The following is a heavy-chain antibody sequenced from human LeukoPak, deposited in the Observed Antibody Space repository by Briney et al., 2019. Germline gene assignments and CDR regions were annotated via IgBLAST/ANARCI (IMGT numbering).Heavy chain of an antibody. CDR2: IYPGGST. J-gene: IGHJ4*02. CDR3: ARSMRYCSGGGCHPFDH. V-gene: IGHV3-66*01. Sequence: GGSLRLSCAASGFTVSDFRMSWVRQAPGKGLEWVSVIYPGGSTYYAGSVRGRFTIPRDSSKNTIYLQMNSLRGDETAIYYCARSMRYCSGGGCHPFDHWGQGNLVTVSS. CDR1: GFTVSDFR. D-gene: IGHD2-15*01.